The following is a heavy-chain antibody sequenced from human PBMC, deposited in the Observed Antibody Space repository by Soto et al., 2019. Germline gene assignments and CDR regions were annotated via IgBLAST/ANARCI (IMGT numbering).Heavy chain of an antibody. V-gene: IGHV4-34*01. CDR2: INHSGST. Sequence: SETLSLTCAVYGGSFSGYYWSWIRQPPGKGLEWIGEINHSGSTNYNPSLKSRVTISVDTSKNQFSLKLSSVTAADTAVYYCARTYYYGSGRHLALDYYYYYGMDVWGQGTTVTVSS. CDR1: GGSFSGYY. J-gene: IGHJ6*02. D-gene: IGHD3-10*01. CDR3: ARTYYYGSGRHLALDYYYYYGMDV.